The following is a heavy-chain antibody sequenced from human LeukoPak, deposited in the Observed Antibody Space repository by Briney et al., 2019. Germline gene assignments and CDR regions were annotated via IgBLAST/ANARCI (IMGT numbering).Heavy chain of an antibody. CDR3: ASYCSSTSCYLFAFDI. CDR2: QKQDGSEN. Sequence: GSLRLSFASSGFTLSSYRLDWVPPGPRKGPGWVANQKQDGSENYYVDSVKGRFTISRDNAKNSLYLQMNSLRAEDTAVYYCASYCSSTSCYLFAFDIWGQGTMVTVSS. V-gene: IGHV3-7*01. J-gene: IGHJ3*02. D-gene: IGHD2-2*01. CDR1: GFTLSSYR.